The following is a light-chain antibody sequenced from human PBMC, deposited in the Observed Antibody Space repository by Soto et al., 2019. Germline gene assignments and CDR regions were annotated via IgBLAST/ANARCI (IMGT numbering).Light chain of an antibody. J-gene: IGKJ4*01. V-gene: IGKV3-20*01. CDR2: GAT. CDR1: QSVTNNY. CDR3: QQYGGSPLT. Sequence: DIVLTQSPGTLSLSPGERATLSCRASQSVTNNYLAWYQQKPGQAPRVLIYGATDRATDIPDRFSGSGSGTDFTLTISRLEPEDFAVYYCQQYGGSPLTFGGGTKVDIK.